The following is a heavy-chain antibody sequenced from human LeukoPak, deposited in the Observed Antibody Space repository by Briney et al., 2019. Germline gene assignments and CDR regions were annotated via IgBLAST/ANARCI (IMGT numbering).Heavy chain of an antibody. V-gene: IGHV3-23*01. CDR3: ARQYSSSWYREGNNWFDP. CDR1: GFTFSSYA. CDR2: ISGSGGTT. D-gene: IGHD6-13*01. Sequence: GGSLRLSCAGSGFTFSSYAMSWVRQAPGKGLEWVSDISGSGGTTHYADSVKGRFTISRDNAKNSLYLQMNSLRAEDTAVYYCARQYSSSWYREGNNWFDPWGQGTLVTVSS. J-gene: IGHJ5*02.